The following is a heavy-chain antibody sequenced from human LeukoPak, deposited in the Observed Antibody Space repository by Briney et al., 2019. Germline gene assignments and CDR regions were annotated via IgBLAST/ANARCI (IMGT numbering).Heavy chain of an antibody. D-gene: IGHD6-19*01. CDR1: AYTFTGYY. J-gene: IGHJ4*02. Sequence: GASVTVSCKASAYTFTGYYMHWLRQAPGQGLELMGWINPDSGGTNYAQKFKGRVTMTRDTSISTAYMEVSRLRSDDTAVYYCAREGSGWYGNFDYWGQGTLVTVSS. CDR2: INPDSGGT. V-gene: IGHV1-2*02. CDR3: AREGSGWYGNFDY.